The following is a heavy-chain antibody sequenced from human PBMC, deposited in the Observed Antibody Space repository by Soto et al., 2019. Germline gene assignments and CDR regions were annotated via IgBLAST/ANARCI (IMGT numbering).Heavy chain of an antibody. Sequence: ASVKVSCKASGYTFTSYYIHWVRQAPGQGLEWMGIINPSDGSTTYAQKFQGKVTMTRDTSTSTVYMELSSLRSEDTAVFYCARGSLEMTTITSYFDYWGQGTLATVST. CDR1: GYTFTSYY. CDR2: INPSDGST. J-gene: IGHJ4*02. CDR3: ARGSLEMTTITSYFDY. D-gene: IGHD4-4*01. V-gene: IGHV1-46*01.